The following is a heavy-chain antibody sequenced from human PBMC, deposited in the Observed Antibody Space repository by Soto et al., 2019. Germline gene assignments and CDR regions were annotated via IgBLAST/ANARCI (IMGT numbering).Heavy chain of an antibody. CDR2: ISSSSSYI. CDR3: ARDTSIAVAPDWFDP. J-gene: IGHJ5*02. V-gene: IGHV3-21*01. CDR1: GFTFSSYS. Sequence: GGSLRLSCAASGFTFSSYSMNWVRQAPGKGLEWVSSISSSSSYIYYADSVKGRFTISRDNAKNSLYLQMNSLRAEDTAVYYSARDTSIAVAPDWFDPWGQVTLVTVSS. D-gene: IGHD6-19*01.